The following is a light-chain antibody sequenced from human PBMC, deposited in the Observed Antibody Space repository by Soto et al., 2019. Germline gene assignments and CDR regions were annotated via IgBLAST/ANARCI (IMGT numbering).Light chain of an antibody. CDR2: AAS. V-gene: IGKV1-39*01. CDR3: QQSYSTPPIT. Sequence: DIQMTQSPSSLSASVGDRVTSTCRASQGIGNYLAWYQQKPGKAPKLLIYAASSLQSGVPSRFSGSGSGTDFTLTISSLQPEDFATYYCQQSYSTPPITFGQGTRLEI. CDR1: QGIGNY. J-gene: IGKJ5*01.